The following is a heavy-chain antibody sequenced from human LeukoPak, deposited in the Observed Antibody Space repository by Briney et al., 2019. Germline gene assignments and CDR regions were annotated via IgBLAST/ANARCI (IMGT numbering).Heavy chain of an antibody. CDR1: GGSISSGGYY. CDR3: ARRSKDYYYGMDV. CDR2: IYYSGST. D-gene: IGHD2-2*01. Sequence: SETLSLTCTVSGGSISSGGYYWSWIRQHPGKGPEWIGYIYYSGSTYYNPSLKSRVTISVDTSKNQFSLKLSSVTAADTAVYYCARRSKDYYYGMDVWGQGTTVTVSS. J-gene: IGHJ6*02. V-gene: IGHV4-31*03.